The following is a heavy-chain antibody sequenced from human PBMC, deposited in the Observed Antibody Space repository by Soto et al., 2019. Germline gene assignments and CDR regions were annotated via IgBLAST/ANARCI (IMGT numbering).Heavy chain of an antibody. Sequence: SETLSLTCTVSGGSISSSSYYWGWIRQPPGRGLEWIGSIYYSGSTYYNPSLKSRVTISVDTSKNQFSLKLSSVTAADTAVYYCARRVGTYYYGMDVWGQGTTVTVS. V-gene: IGHV4-39*01. CDR1: GGSISSSSYY. J-gene: IGHJ6*02. CDR2: IYYSGST. D-gene: IGHD1-1*01. CDR3: ARRVGTYYYGMDV.